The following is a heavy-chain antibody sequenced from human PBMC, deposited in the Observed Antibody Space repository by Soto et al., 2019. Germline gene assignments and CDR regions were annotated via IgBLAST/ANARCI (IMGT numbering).Heavy chain of an antibody. CDR1: GFTFISYS. J-gene: IGHJ4*02. CDR2: MSPDSAYI. CDR3: ERGGTADPFAF. V-gene: IGHV3-21*01. Sequence: GGSLRLSCAASGFTFISYSMNWVRQAPGKGLEWVSSMSPDSAYIYYADSMKGRFTISRDNAKSSLYLQLDSLRAEDTAVYYCERGGTADPFAFWGQGTLVTVSS.